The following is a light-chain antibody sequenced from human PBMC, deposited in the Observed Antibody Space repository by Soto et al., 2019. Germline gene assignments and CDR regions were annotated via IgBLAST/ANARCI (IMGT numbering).Light chain of an antibody. CDR1: QSVTSN. V-gene: IGKV3D-15*01. CDR3: QQYNNWPPT. Sequence: EIVMTQSPATLSVSPGERATLFCRTSQSVTSNLAWYQQKPGQAPRLLIYGASTRATGIAARFSGNGSGTEFTLPISSLQSEDFAVYYCQQYNNWPPTFGGGTKVEI. CDR2: GAS. J-gene: IGKJ4*01.